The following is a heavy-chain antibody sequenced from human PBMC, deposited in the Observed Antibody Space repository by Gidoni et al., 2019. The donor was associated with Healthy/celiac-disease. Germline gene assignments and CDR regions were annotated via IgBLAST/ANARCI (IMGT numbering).Heavy chain of an antibody. Sequence: QVQLEESGGGVVQPGRSLRLSCEGSGFTFSSHAMHWVRQAPGKGLEWVAVIAYDGGNKYYADSVKCRFTISRDTSKNTLYLQMNSLRAEDTAVYYCARGLCSGGSCYNLYFDNWGQGTLVTVSS. V-gene: IGHV3-30*04. D-gene: IGHD2-15*01. CDR1: GFTFSSHA. CDR3: ARGLCSGGSCYNLYFDN. CDR2: IAYDGGNK. J-gene: IGHJ4*02.